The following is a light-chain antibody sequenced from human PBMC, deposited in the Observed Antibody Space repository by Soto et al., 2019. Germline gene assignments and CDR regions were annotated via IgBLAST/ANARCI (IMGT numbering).Light chain of an antibody. J-gene: IGKJ5*01. CDR2: DAS. Sequence: EIVLTQSPATLSLSPGERATLSCRTSQSVSKYFAWYQQKPGRAPRLLIYDASGRATGIPARFIGSGSGTDFTFTISSLEPEDFAIYYCQQRRNWPITFGQGTRLEIK. CDR3: QQRRNWPIT. V-gene: IGKV3-11*01. CDR1: QSVSKY.